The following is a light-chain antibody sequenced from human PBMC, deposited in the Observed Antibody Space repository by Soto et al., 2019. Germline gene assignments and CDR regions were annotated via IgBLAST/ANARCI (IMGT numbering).Light chain of an antibody. Sequence: LTQPASVSGSPGQSITISCTGTSSDVGSYNLVSWYQQHPGKAPKLMIYEVSKRPSGVSNRFSGSKSGNTASLTISGLQAEDEADYYCCSYAGSSTQVFGTGTKVTVL. J-gene: IGLJ1*01. CDR2: EVS. CDR3: CSYAGSSTQV. V-gene: IGLV2-23*02. CDR1: SSDVGSYNL.